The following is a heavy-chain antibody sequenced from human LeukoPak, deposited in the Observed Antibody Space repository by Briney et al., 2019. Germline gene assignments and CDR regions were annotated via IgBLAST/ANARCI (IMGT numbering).Heavy chain of an antibody. CDR3: AQQVGYCSSGSCYFTY. V-gene: IGHV3-23*01. CDR1: GFSFNTYA. J-gene: IGHJ1*01. CDR2: ISNTGGSP. D-gene: IGHD2-15*01. Sequence: PGGSLRLSCAASGFSFNTYAMSWVRQAPGKGLEWVSAISNTGGSPYYADSVKGRFTISRDKSKNTLSLQMNSLRAEDTAVYYCAQQVGYCSSGSCYFTYWGQGTLVTVSS.